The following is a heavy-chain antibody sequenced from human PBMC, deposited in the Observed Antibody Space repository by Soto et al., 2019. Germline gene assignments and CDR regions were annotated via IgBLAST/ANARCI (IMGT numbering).Heavy chain of an antibody. CDR2: VYSSGTT. J-gene: IGHJ4*02. D-gene: IGHD3-10*01. Sequence: SETLSLTCSVSGGSINSYWWSWIRQPAGKGLEWIGRVYSSGTTDYNPSLNSRATLSVETSKNQFSLKLSSVTATDTAVYYCARDIGSYAYGEGYWGQGIQVTVSS. V-gene: IGHV4-4*07. CDR1: GGSINSYW. CDR3: ARDIGSYAYGEGY.